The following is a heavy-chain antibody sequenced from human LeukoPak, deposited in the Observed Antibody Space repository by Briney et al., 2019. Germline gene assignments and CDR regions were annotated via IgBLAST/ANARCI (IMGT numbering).Heavy chain of an antibody. D-gene: IGHD3-10*01. V-gene: IGHV3-21*01. CDR2: ISSASSYI. J-gene: IGHJ4*02. Sequence: GGSLRLSCAASGFTFSSYSMSWVRPAPGKGLEWVSSISSASSYIYYADSVKGRFTISRDNAKNSLYLAMNSLRAEDTAVYYCARSGGSYYFFDYWGQGTLLTVSS. CDR1: GFTFSSYS. CDR3: ARSGGSYYFFDY.